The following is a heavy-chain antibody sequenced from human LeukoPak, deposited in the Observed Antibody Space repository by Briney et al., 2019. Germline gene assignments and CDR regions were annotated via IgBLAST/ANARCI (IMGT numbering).Heavy chain of an antibody. V-gene: IGHV4-4*02. CDR3: ARDPSGSGWRNFDY. CDR2: IYHSGST. D-gene: IGHD6-19*01. Sequence: SETLSLTCAVSGGSISSSNWWWWVRQPPGKGLEWIGEIYHSGSTNYNPSLKSLVTILVDKSKNQFSLKLSSVTAADTAVYYCARDPSGSGWRNFDYWGQGTLVTVSS. J-gene: IGHJ4*02. CDR1: GGSISSSNW.